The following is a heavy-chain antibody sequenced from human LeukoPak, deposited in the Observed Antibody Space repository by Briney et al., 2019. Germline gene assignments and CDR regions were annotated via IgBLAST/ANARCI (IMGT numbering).Heavy chain of an antibody. Sequence: GASVKVSCKASGYTFTGYYMHWVRQAPGQGLEWMGWINPNSGGTNYAQKFQGRVTMTRDTSISTAYMELSRLRSDDTAVYYCAREDCSSTSCYEGQNWFDPWGQGTLVTVSS. V-gene: IGHV1-2*02. CDR3: AREDCSSTSCYEGQNWFDP. CDR2: INPNSGGT. J-gene: IGHJ5*02. D-gene: IGHD2-2*01. CDR1: GYTFTGYY.